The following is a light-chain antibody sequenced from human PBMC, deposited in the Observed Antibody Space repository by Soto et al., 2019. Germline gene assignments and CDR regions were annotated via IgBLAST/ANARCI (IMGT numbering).Light chain of an antibody. Sequence: IQLTQSPSSLSASVGDRVTITCRASQGISSYLAWYQQQPGKAPNLLIYAASTLQSGVPSRFSGSGSGTDFTLTSSSLQPEDFATYYCQQLNSYPSTFGGGTKVDIK. CDR1: QGISSY. V-gene: IGKV1-9*01. J-gene: IGKJ4*01. CDR2: AAS. CDR3: QQLNSYPST.